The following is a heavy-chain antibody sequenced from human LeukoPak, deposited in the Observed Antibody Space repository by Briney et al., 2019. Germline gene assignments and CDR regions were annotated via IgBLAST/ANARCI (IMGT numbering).Heavy chain of an antibody. Sequence: SETLSLTCAVYGGSFSGYYWSWIRQPPGKGLEWIGEINHSGSTNYNPSLKSRGTISVDTSKNQFSLKLSSVTAADTAVYYCARLSGYFPHYYYYYGMDVWGQGTTVTVSS. V-gene: IGHV4-34*01. CDR1: GGSFSGYY. CDR3: ARLSGYFPHYYYYYGMDV. J-gene: IGHJ6*02. CDR2: INHSGST. D-gene: IGHD3-3*01.